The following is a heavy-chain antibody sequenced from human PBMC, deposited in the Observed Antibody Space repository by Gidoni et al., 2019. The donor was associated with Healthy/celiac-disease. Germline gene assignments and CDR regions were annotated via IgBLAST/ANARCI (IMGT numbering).Heavy chain of an antibody. Sequence: QVQLVESGGGLVKPGGSLRLSCAASGFTFSDDYMSWIRQAPGKGLEWVSYIISSSSYTNYADSVKGRFTISRDNAKNSLYLQMNSLRAEDTAVYYCARVASGSYYFTYYYYYYYMDVWGKGTTVTVSS. CDR2: IISSSSYT. J-gene: IGHJ6*03. CDR3: ARVASGSYYFTYYYYYYYMDV. D-gene: IGHD3-10*01. CDR1: GFTFSDDY. V-gene: IGHV3-11*06.